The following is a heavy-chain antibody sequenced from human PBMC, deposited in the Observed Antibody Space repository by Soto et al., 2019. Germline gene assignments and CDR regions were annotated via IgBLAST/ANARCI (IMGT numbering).Heavy chain of an antibody. CDR2: INHSGST. Sequence: QVQLQQWGAGLLKPSETLSLTCAVYGGSFSGYYWSWIRQPPGKGLEWIGEINHSGSTNYNPSLKSRVTISVDPSKKQFSRKLSSVTAADTAVYYRASRGYYDSSGPKEDYWGQGTLVTVSS. J-gene: IGHJ4*02. D-gene: IGHD3-22*01. CDR3: ASRGYYDSSGPKEDY. V-gene: IGHV4-34*01. CDR1: GGSFSGYY.